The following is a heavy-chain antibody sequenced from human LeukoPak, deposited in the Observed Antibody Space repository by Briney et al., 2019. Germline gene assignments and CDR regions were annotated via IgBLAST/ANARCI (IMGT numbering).Heavy chain of an antibody. V-gene: IGHV4-30-4*01. Sequence: NSSETLSLTCTVSGGSIRSGDYYWSWIRQPPGKGLEWIGYTASPYHNPSLKSRVTISIDTSKNQISLKLDSVTASDTAVYYCARSTNHDASGSYYFDSWGQGILVTVTS. D-gene: IGHD3-10*01. J-gene: IGHJ4*02. CDR1: GGSIRSGDYY. CDR2: YTASP. CDR3: ARSTNHDASGSYYFDS.